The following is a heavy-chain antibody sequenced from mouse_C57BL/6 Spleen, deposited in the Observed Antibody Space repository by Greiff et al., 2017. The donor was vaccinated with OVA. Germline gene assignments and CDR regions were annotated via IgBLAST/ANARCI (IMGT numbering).Heavy chain of an antibody. CDR2: IYPGSGST. Sequence: QVHVKQSGAELVKPGASVKMSCKASGYTFTSYWITWVKQRPGQGLEWIGDIYPGSGSTNYNEKFKSKATLTVDTSSSTAYMQLSSLTSEDSAVYYGARNEGSSLAWFAYWGQGTLVTVSA. CDR1: GYTFTSYW. CDR3: ARNEGSSLAWFAY. J-gene: IGHJ3*01. V-gene: IGHV1-55*01. D-gene: IGHD1-1*01.